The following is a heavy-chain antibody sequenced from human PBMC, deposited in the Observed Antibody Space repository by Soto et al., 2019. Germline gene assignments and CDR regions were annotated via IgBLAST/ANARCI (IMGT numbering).Heavy chain of an antibody. Sequence: QVTLKESGPVLVKPTETLTLTCTVSGFSLSNARMGVSWIRQPPGKALEWLAHIFSNDEKSYSTSLKSRLTISKDTSESQVVLTMTNMDPVDTATYYCARSIAARPVFGQKSLNYYYGMDVWGQGTTVTVSS. CDR1: GFSLSNARMG. J-gene: IGHJ6*02. D-gene: IGHD6-6*01. CDR3: ARSIAARPVFGQKSLNYYYGMDV. V-gene: IGHV2-26*01. CDR2: IFSNDEK.